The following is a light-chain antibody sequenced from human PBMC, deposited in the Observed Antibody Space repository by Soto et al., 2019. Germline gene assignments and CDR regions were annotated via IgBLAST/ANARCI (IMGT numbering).Light chain of an antibody. CDR2: KAS. J-gene: IGKJ4*01. V-gene: IGKV1-5*03. CDR1: QSISSW. CDR3: QQYNSYSALT. Sequence: DIQMTQSPSTLSASVGDRVTITCRASQSISSWLAWYQQKPGKAPKLLIYKASSLESGVPSRFSGSGSGTEFTLTISSLQPDDFATYYCQQYNSYSALTFGGGNKVEIK.